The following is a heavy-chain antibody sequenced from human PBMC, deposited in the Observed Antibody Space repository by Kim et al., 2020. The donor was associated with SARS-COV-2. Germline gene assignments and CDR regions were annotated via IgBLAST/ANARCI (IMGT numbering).Heavy chain of an antibody. J-gene: IGHJ5*02. V-gene: IGHV4-61*02. CDR3: ARARAGVVQLELGWLDP. D-gene: IGHD1-1*01. Sequence: SETLSLTCTVSGGPISSGSYYWSWIRQPAGKGLEWIGRIYTSGSSNYNLSLKSRVSISVDTSKNQFSLKLSSVTAAVTAVYYCARARAGVVQLELGWLDPWGEGTLVTVSS. CDR2: IYTSGSS. CDR1: GGPISSGSYY.